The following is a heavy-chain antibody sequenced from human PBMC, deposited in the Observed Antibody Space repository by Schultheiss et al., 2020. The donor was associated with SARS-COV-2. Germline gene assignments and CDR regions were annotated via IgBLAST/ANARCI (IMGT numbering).Heavy chain of an antibody. CDR1: GFTFSNAW. Sequence: GESLKISCAASGFTFSNAWMNWVRQAPGKGLEWVAVISYDGSNKYYADSVKGRFTISRDNSKNTLYLQMNSLRADDTAVYYCTRGDAFDIWGQGTMVTVSS. V-gene: IGHV3-30*01. J-gene: IGHJ3*02. CDR2: ISYDGSNK. CDR3: TRGDAFDI.